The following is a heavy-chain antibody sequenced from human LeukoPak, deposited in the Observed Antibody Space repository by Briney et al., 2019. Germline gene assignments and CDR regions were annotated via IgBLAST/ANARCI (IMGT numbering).Heavy chain of an antibody. CDR2: MYPGDSDT. Sequence: GESLKISCKGSGYSFTSYWIGWVRQMPGKGLEWMGIMYPGDSDTRCRPSFQGQVTISADKSISTAYLQWSSLKASDTAMYYCARRGQRDYFDYWGQGTLVTVSS. CDR3: ARRGQRDYFDY. J-gene: IGHJ4*02. V-gene: IGHV5-51*01. CDR1: GYSFTSYW.